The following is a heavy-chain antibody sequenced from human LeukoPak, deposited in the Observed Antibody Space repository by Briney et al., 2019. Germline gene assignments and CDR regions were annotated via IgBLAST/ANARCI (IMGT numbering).Heavy chain of an antibody. Sequence: GGSLRLSCAASGFTFSSYAMSWVRQAPGKGLEWVSRIKSDGRTTSYADSVKGRFTISRDNSKNTLYLQMNSLRAEDTAVYYCASDIGTTGTTTLHYYYYMDVWGKGTTVTISS. CDR1: GFTFSSYA. V-gene: IGHV3-23*01. CDR2: IKSDGRTT. CDR3: ASDIGTTGTTTLHYYYYMDV. D-gene: IGHD1-1*01. J-gene: IGHJ6*03.